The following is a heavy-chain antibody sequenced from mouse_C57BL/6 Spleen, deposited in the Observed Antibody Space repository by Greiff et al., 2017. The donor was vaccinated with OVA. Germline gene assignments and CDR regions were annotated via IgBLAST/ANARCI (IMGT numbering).Heavy chain of an antibody. D-gene: IGHD3-2*02. Sequence: QVHVKQSGPGLVQPSQSLSITCTVSGFSLTSYGVHWVRQSPGKGLEWLGVIWSGGSTDYNAAFISRLSISKDNSKSQVFFKMNSLQADDTAIYYCARYSSGYDYAMDYWGQGTSVTVSS. CDR2: IWSGGST. J-gene: IGHJ4*01. CDR1: GFSLTSYG. V-gene: IGHV2-2*01. CDR3: ARYSSGYDYAMDY.